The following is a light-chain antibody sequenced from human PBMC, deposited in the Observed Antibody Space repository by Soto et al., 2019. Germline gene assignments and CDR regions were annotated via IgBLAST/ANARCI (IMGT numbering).Light chain of an antibody. CDR2: GNS. Sequence: QSVLTQPPSVSGAPGQRVTISCTGSSSNIGAGYDVHWYQQLPGTAPKLLIYGNSNRPSWVPDRFSGSKSVTSASLAITGLQDEDEADYYCQSYDSSLSGSVFGGGTKLAVL. CDR3: QSYDSSLSGSV. V-gene: IGLV1-40*01. J-gene: IGLJ2*01. CDR1: SSNIGAGYD.